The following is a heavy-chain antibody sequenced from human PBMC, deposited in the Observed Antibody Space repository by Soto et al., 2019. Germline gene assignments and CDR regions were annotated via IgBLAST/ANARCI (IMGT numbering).Heavy chain of an antibody. D-gene: IGHD3-22*01. CDR1: GYSFTSYW. CDR2: IYPGDSDT. V-gene: IGHV5-51*01. CDR3: ARVPYYDSSGYYYGAFDI. Sequence: GESLKISCKGSGYSFTSYWIGWVRQMPGKGLEWMGIIYPGDSDTRYSPSFQGQVTISTDKSISTAYLQWNSLKASDTAMYYCARVPYYDSSGYYYGAFDIWGQGTMVTVSS. J-gene: IGHJ3*02.